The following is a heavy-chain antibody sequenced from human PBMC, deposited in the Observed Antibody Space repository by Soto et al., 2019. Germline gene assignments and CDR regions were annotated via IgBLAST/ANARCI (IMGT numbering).Heavy chain of an antibody. D-gene: IGHD3-10*01. CDR3: ARAGSGSEFDY. J-gene: IGHJ4*02. Sequence: ASVKVSCKASGYTFTSYPMHWVRQAPGQRLEWMGRIDAGNGSTKYAQKFQGRVTMTRDTSTSTVYMELSSLRSEDTAVYYCARAGSGSEFDYWGQGTLVTVSS. CDR1: GYTFTSYP. CDR2: IDAGNGST. V-gene: IGHV1-3*01.